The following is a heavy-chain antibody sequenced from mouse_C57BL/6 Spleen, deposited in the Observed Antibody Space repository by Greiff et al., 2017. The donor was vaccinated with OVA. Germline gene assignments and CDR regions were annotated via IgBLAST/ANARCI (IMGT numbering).Heavy chain of an antibody. Sequence: VKLMESGAELARPGASVKLSCKASGYTFTSYGISWVKQRTGQGLEWIGEIYPRSGNTYYNEKFKGKATLTADKSSSTAYMELRSLTSEDSAVYFCARRGTTVVKDYWGQGTTLTVSS. V-gene: IGHV1-81*01. J-gene: IGHJ2*01. CDR3: ARRGTTVVKDY. CDR1: GYTFTSYG. D-gene: IGHD1-1*01. CDR2: IYPRSGNT.